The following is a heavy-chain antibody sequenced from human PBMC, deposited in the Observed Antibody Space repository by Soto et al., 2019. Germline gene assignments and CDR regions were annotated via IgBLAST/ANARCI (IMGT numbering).Heavy chain of an antibody. V-gene: IGHV3-15*07. CDR1: XFTXXNAW. D-gene: IGHD3-10*01. J-gene: IGHJ4*02. Sequence: EVQLVXXGGXXVKXXXSXXLXXAASXFTXXNAWMNWVXQAPGKGLEWVGRIKSKTDGGTTDYAAPVKGRFTIXXXDSXXXLYLQMNSLKTEDTAVYYCTTDLGDWGQGTLVTVSS. CDR3: TTDLGD. CDR2: IKSKTDGGTT.